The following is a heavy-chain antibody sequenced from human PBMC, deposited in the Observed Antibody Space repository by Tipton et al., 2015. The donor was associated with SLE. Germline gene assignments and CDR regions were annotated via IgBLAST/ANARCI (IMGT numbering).Heavy chain of an antibody. CDR1: DDSIGSHY. CDR3: ATHPRSYSSGWSYYFDY. V-gene: IGHV4-59*11. J-gene: IGHJ4*01. CDR2: IYYTGST. Sequence: TLSLTCTVSDDSIGSHYWTWIRQPPGKGLEYIGYIYYTGSTNYNPSPKSRVTISVDTSTNQFSLRLSSVTAADTAVYYCATHPRSYSSGWSYYFDYWGQGALVTVSS. D-gene: IGHD6-19*01.